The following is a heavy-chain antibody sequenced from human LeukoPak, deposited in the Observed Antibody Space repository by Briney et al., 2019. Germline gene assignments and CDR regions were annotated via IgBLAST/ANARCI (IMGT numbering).Heavy chain of an antibody. D-gene: IGHD3-22*01. CDR3: ARAIGYYYDGSGYYPSPPDY. V-gene: IGHV4-31*03. CDR1: GGSISSGGYY. CDR2: IYYSGST. Sequence: SQTLSRTCTVSGGSISSGGYYWSWIRQHPGKGLEWIGYIYYSGSTYYSPSLKSRVTISVDTSKNQFSLKLSSVTAADTAVYYCARAIGYYYDGSGYYPSPPDYWGQGTLVTVSS. J-gene: IGHJ4*02.